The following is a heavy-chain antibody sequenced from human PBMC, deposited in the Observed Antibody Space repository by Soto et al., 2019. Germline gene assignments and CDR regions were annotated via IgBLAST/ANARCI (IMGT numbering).Heavy chain of an antibody. CDR1: GFTFSSYA. V-gene: IGHV3-23*01. CDR3: AARYGSGTSFDY. CDR2: ISGSGGST. D-gene: IGHD3-10*01. Sequence: EVQLLESGGGLVQPGGSLRLSCAASGFTFSSYAMNWVHQAPGKGLEWVSAISGSGGSTYYADSVKGRFTISRDNSKNTLYLQMNSLRAEDTAVYYCAARYGSGTSFDYWGQGTLVTVSS. J-gene: IGHJ4*02.